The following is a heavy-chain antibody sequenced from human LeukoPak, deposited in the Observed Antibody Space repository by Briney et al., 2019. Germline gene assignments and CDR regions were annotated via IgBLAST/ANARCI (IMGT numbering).Heavy chain of an antibody. V-gene: IGHV3-48*02. Sequence: AGGSLRLSCATSGFTFSYYSMHWVRQAPGRGLEWVSYISNSGRTIYYADSVKGRFTISRDNSKNTLYLQMNSLRDEDTAIYYCAKDFTPDGVWDIDYWGRGTLITVSS. J-gene: IGHJ4*02. CDR3: AKDFTPDGVWDIDY. D-gene: IGHD4-17*01. CDR1: GFTFSYYS. CDR2: ISNSGRTI.